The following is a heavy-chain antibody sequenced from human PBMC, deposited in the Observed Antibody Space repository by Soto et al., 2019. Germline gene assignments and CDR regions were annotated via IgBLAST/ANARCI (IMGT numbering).Heavy chain of an antibody. CDR1: GYTFTSYG. V-gene: IGHV1-18*01. CDR3: ARHPVGKRRDGYEIGYFDY. J-gene: IGHJ4*02. Sequence: QVQLVQSGAEVKKPGASVKVSCKASGYTFTSYGISWVRQAPGQGLEWMGWISAYNGNTNYAQKLQGRVTMTTDTPTSTAYMELRSLRSDDTAAYYCARHPVGKRRDGYEIGYFDYWGQGTLVTVSS. CDR2: ISAYNGNT. D-gene: IGHD5-12*01.